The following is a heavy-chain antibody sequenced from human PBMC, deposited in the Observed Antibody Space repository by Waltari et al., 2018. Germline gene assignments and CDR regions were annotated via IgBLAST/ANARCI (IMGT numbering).Heavy chain of an antibody. CDR1: GGSISSPY. CDR2: IYYSGST. CDR3: AKSSFGKYYYYYYMDV. Sequence: QVQLQESGPGLVKPSETLSLTCTVSGGSISSPYWSWLRPPPGKGLEWIGYIYYSGSTNYNPSLKSRVTISVDTSKNQFSLKLSSVTAADTAVYYCAKSSFGKYYYYYYMDVWGKGTTVTVSS. D-gene: IGHD3-10*01. J-gene: IGHJ6*03. V-gene: IGHV4-59*11.